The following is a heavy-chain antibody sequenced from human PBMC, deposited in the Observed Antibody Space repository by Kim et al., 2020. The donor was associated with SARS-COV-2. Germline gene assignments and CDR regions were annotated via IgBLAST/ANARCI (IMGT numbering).Heavy chain of an antibody. Sequence: GGSLRLSCVVSGFTLSSHWMHWVRQVPGKGLVWVSRLSTDGSTTTYADSVKGRFSISRDNAKNTLYLQMNSLRAEDTAVYYCARGWAFDIWGQGTMVTVSS. J-gene: IGHJ3*02. V-gene: IGHV3-74*01. D-gene: IGHD2-15*01. CDR1: GFTLSSHW. CDR3: ARGWAFDI. CDR2: LSTDGSTT.